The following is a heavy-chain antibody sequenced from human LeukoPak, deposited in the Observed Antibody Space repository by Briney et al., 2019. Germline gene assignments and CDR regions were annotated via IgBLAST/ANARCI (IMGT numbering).Heavy chain of an antibody. Sequence: PSETLSPTCAVYGGSFSGYYWSWIRQPPGKGLEWIGEINHSGSTNYNPSLKSRVTISVDTSKNQFSLKLSSVTAADTAVYYCARGEISVGGFDYWGQGTLVTVPS. J-gene: IGHJ4*02. D-gene: IGHD3-16*01. CDR3: ARGEISVGGFDY. CDR2: INHSGST. V-gene: IGHV4-34*01. CDR1: GGSFSGYY.